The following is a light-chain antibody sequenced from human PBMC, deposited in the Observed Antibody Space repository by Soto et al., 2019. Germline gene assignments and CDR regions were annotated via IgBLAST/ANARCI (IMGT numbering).Light chain of an antibody. Sequence: QAVVTQEPSFSVSPGGTVTLTCGLSSGSVSTSYYPSWYQQTPGQAPRTLIYSTNTRSSGVPDRFSGSILGNKAALTITGAQADDESDYYCVLYMGIGTRVFGGGTKLTVL. J-gene: IGLJ3*02. CDR1: SGSVSTSYY. V-gene: IGLV8-61*01. CDR2: STN. CDR3: VLYMGIGTRV.